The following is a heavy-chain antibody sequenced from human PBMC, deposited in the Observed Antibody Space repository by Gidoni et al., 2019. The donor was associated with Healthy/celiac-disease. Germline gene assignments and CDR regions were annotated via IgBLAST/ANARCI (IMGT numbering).Heavy chain of an antibody. CDR3: AKEVYYYDSSGYSDY. J-gene: IGHJ4*02. D-gene: IGHD3-22*01. Sequence: QVQLVESGGGVVQPGRSLRLPCAASGFTFSSYGMHWVRQAPGKGLEWVAVISYDGSNKYYADSVKGRFTISRDNSKNTLYLQMNSLRAEDTAVYYCAKEVYYYDSSGYSDYWGQGTLVTVSS. V-gene: IGHV3-30*18. CDR2: ISYDGSNK. CDR1: GFTFSSYG.